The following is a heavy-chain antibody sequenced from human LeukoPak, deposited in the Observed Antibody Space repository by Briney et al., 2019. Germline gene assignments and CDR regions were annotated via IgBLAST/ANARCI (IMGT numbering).Heavy chain of an antibody. Sequence: GGSLRLSCAASGFTVSSNYMSWVRQAPGKGLEWVSVIYSGGSTYYADSVKGRFTISRDNSKNTLYLQMNSLRAEDTAVYYCARLSAAGDRTHDAFDIWGQGTMVTVSS. D-gene: IGHD6-13*01. J-gene: IGHJ3*02. CDR2: IYSGGST. V-gene: IGHV3-66*04. CDR3: ARLSAAGDRTHDAFDI. CDR1: GFTVSSNY.